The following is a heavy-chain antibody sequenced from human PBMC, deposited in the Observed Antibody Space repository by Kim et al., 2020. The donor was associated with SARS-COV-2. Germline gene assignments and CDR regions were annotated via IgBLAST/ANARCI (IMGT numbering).Heavy chain of an antibody. D-gene: IGHD6-13*01. Sequence: GGSLRLSCAASGFTGFTFSAYAMHWVRQAPGKGLEWVTLISYDGGNKYYADSVRDRFTISRDNSKNTVYLQMNSLRTEDTAVYYCARSRIYSTSWFFDFWGQGTLVTVSS. CDR2: ISYDGGNK. CDR1: GFTGFTFSAYA. CDR3: ARSRIYSTSWFFDF. J-gene: IGHJ4*02. V-gene: IGHV3-30-3*01.